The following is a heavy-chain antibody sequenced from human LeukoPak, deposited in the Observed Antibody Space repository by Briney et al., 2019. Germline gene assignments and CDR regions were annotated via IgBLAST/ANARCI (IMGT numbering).Heavy chain of an antibody. CDR2: IYYSGST. CDR3: ARTRYSYGPPLPYY. D-gene: IGHD5-18*01. Sequence: SETLSLTCTVSADSISSYYWSWIRQPPGKGLEWIGYIYYSGSTNYNPSLKSRVTLSVDTSKNQFSLKLSSVTAADTAVYYCARTRYSYGPPLPYYWGQGTLVTVSS. CDR1: ADSISSYY. J-gene: IGHJ4*02. V-gene: IGHV4-59*01.